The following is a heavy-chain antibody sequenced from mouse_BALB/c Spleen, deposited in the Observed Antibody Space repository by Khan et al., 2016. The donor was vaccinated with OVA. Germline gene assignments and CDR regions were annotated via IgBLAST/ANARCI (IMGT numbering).Heavy chain of an antibody. CDR2: INPYNGGS. Sequence: VQLKHSGPELVKPGDSMKISCKASNYSFTDYTMNWVKQSHGKNLEWIGLINPYNGGSNYNQKFKGKATLTVDKSSSTAYMELLSLTSEDSTVYYCTRSGYGGFAYWGQGTLVTVSA. V-gene: IGHV1-18*01. CDR3: TRSGYGGFAY. CDR1: NYSFTDYT. J-gene: IGHJ3*01. D-gene: IGHD1-2*01.